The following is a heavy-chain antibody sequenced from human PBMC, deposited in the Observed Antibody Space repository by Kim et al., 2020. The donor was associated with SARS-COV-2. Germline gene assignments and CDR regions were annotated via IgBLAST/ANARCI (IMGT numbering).Heavy chain of an antibody. CDR2: ISGSGGNT. CDR3: AKGGYCSGGSCYPGYYYGMDV. J-gene: IGHJ6*02. D-gene: IGHD2-15*01. Sequence: LSLTCAASGFSFSSYAMNWVRQAPWKGLEWVSVISGSGGNTYYADSVKGRFTIARDNSKNTLHLQMNSLRAEDTAVYYCAKGGYCSGGSCYPGYYYGMDVWGQGTTVTVSS. V-gene: IGHV3-23*01. CDR1: GFSFSSYA.